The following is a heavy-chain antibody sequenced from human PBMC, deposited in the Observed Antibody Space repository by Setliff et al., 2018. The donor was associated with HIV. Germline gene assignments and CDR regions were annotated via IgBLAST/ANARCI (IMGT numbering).Heavy chain of an antibody. CDR3: ARLGYYDSSALPY. CDR1: GGSSSSSSYY. CDR2: IYYSGST. V-gene: IGHV4-39*01. D-gene: IGHD3-22*01. Sequence: PSETLSLTCTVSGGSSSSSSYYWGWIRRPPGKGLEWIGSIYYSGSTYYNPSLKSRVTISVDTSKNQFSLKLSSVTAADTAVYYCARLGYYDSSALPYWGQGTLVTVSS. J-gene: IGHJ4*02.